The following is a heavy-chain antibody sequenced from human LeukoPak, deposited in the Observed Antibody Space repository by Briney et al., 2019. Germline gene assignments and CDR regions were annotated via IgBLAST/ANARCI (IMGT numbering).Heavy chain of an antibody. V-gene: IGHV3-30*04. J-gene: IGHJ6*02. D-gene: IGHD4/OR15-4a*01. CDR1: GFTFSSSA. Sequence: PGGSLRLSCAASGFTFSSSAMHWVRQAPDKGLEWVAVISDDGNDKYYADSVKGRFTISRDNSKNTLYLQMNSLRAEDMAVYYCARDMGLRRFYYGMDVWGQGTTVTVSS. CDR2: ISDDGNDK. CDR3: ARDMGLRRFYYGMDV.